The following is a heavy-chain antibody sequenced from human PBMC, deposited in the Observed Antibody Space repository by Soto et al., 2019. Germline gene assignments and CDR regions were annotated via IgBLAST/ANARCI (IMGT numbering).Heavy chain of an antibody. V-gene: IGHV4-31*03. J-gene: IGHJ4*02. CDR3: ASVVATTNYFDY. Sequence: SETLSLTRTFSGGSLSSGGYYWSWIRQHPGKGLEWIGFIYNSGSTYYNPSLKSRVTISVDTSNNQFSLKLNSVTAADTAVYYCASVVATTNYFDYWGQGTLVTVSS. CDR1: GGSLSSGGYY. D-gene: IGHD2-15*01. CDR2: IYNSGST.